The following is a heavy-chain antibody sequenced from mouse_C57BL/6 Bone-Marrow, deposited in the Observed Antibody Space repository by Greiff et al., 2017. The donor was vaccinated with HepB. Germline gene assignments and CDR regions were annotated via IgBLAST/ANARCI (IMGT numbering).Heavy chain of an antibody. V-gene: IGHV1-64*01. CDR3: ARKGYYGSSWDY. Sequence: QVQLQQPGAELVKPGASVKVSCKASGYTFTSYWMHWVKQRPGQGLEWIGRIHPNSGSTNYNEKFKSKATLTVDKSSSTAYMQLSSLTSEDSAVYYCARKGYYGSSWDYWGQGTTLTVSS. CDR1: GYTFTSYW. D-gene: IGHD1-1*01. J-gene: IGHJ2*01. CDR2: IHPNSGST.